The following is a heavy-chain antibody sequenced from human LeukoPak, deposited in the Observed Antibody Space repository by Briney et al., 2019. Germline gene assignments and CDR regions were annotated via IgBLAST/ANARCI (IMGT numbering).Heavy chain of an antibody. CDR3: ARAPPRTGDFDY. CDR1: GDSISSYY. V-gene: IGHV4-4*07. J-gene: IGHJ4*02. CDR2: IDTSGST. D-gene: IGHD7-27*01. Sequence: PSETLSLTCTVSGDSISSYYWSWIRQPAGKGLEWIGRIDTSGSTNYNPSLKSRVTMSVDTSKNQFSLKLSSVTAADPAVHYCARAPPRTGDFDYWGQGTLVTVSS.